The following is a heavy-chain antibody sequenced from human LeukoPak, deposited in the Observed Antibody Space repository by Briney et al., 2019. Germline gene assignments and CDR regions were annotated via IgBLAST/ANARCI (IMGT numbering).Heavy chain of an antibody. CDR2: ISAYNGNT. CDR3: ALARPPPKPFDY. V-gene: IGHV1-18*01. D-gene: IGHD2-21*01. J-gene: IGHJ4*02. Sequence: ASVKVACKASGYTFTSYGISWVRQAPGQGLGWMGWISAYNGNTNYAQKLQGRVTITADESTSTAYMELSSLRSEDTAVYYCALARPPPKPFDYWGQGTLVTVSS. CDR1: GYTFTSYG.